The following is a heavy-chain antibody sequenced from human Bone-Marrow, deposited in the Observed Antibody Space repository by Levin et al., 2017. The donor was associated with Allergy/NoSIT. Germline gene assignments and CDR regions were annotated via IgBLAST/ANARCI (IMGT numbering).Heavy chain of an antibody. V-gene: IGHV3-7*01. CDR2: ISPDGRDT. CDR1: GFTFSTQY. CDR3: ARTARELNS. D-gene: IGHD5-24*01. Sequence: GESLKISCIDSGFTFSTQYMTWVRQAPGKGLEWVAYISPDGRDTNYVDSVKGRFTISRDNAKNSVYLQMDSVRAEDTAVYYCARTARELNSWGQGTVVTVFS. J-gene: IGHJ5*01.